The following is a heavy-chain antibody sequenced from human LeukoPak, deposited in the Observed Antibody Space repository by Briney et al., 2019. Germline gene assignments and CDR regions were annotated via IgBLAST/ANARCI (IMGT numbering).Heavy chain of an antibody. J-gene: IGHJ5*02. CDR2: IIPILGIA. Sequence: GASVKVSCKASGGTFSSYAISWVRQAPGQGLEWMGRIIPILGIANYAQKFQGRVTITADKSTSTAYMELSSLRSEDTAVYYCARAYYDSNKLNWFDPWGQGTLVTVSS. D-gene: IGHD3-22*01. CDR3: ARAYYDSNKLNWFDP. CDR1: GGTFSSYA. V-gene: IGHV1-69*04.